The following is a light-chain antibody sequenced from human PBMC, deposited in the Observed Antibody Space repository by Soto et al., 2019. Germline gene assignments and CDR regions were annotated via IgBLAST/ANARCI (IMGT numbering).Light chain of an antibody. CDR2: AAS. V-gene: IGKV1-39*01. J-gene: IGKJ1*01. CDR1: QSINTY. CDR3: EQSYGSPPT. Sequence: DIQMTQSPSSLSASVGDRVTITCRASQSINTYLNWYQQKPGKAPKLLISAASSLQSGVPARFSGSGSGPEFTLIISSVQPEDFAAFYCEQSYGSPPTFGQGTKVDIK.